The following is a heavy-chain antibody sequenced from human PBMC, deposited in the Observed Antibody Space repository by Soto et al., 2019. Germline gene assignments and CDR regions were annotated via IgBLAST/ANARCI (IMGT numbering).Heavy chain of an antibody. CDR1: GFSFGSSW. J-gene: IGHJ3*02. Sequence: EVQLVESGGDLVQPGGSLRLSCAASGFSFGSSWMTWVRQAPGKGLEWVANIKKDGSKINYLDSVRDRFTVSRDNAQNSLYLEMNSLRAEGTALYYCARDVSPGSSSLYLDAFDIWGQGKMVTVSS. CDR2: IKKDGSKI. V-gene: IGHV3-7*05. D-gene: IGHD6-13*01. CDR3: ARDVSPGSSSLYLDAFDI.